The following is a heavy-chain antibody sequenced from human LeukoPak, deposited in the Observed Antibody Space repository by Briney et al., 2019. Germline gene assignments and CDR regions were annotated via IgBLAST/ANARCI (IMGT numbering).Heavy chain of an antibody. CDR3: ARGDDVYYDGSGAWYYYMDV. V-gene: IGHV1-2*02. Sequence: GASVKVSCKASGYTFNDYYMHWVRQAPGQGLEWMGWINRNSGGTNYAQKVQGRVTMTRDTSNSTAYMELSRLRSDDTAVYHCARGDDVYYDGSGAWYYYMDVWGKGTTVTVSS. J-gene: IGHJ6*03. D-gene: IGHD3-10*01. CDR1: GYTFNDYY. CDR2: INRNSGGT.